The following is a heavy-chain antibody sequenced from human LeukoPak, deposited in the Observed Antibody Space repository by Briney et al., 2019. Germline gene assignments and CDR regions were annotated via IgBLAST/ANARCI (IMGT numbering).Heavy chain of an antibody. J-gene: IGHJ6*03. CDR3: ASSTYYDFWSGYSTNYYYYMDV. Sequence: GASVKVSCKASGYTFTGYYMHWVRQAPGQGLEWMGWISAYNGNTNYAQKLQGRVTMTTDTSTSTAYMELRSLRSDDTAVYYCASSTYYDFWSGYSTNYYYYMDVWGKGTTVTVSS. CDR2: ISAYNGNT. V-gene: IGHV1-18*04. CDR1: GYTFTGYY. D-gene: IGHD3-3*01.